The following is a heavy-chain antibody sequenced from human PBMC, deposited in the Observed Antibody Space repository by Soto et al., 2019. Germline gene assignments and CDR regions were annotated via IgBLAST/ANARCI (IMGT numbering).Heavy chain of an antibody. CDR2: IFSKDEK. V-gene: IGHV2-26*01. Sequence: QVTLKESGPELVKPTETLTLTCTVSGFSLSNSRMGVSWIRQPPGKALEWLAHIFSKDEKSYSTSLKTRLTISKDTSKRQVVLTMTTMDPLDTGTYYCARIPHDSTGYYSPYWGQGTLVTVSS. CDR1: GFSLSNSRMG. J-gene: IGHJ4*02. CDR3: ARIPHDSTGYYSPY. D-gene: IGHD3-22*01.